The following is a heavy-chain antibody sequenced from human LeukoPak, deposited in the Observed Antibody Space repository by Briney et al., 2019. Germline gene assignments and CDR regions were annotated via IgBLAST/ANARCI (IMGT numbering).Heavy chain of an antibody. V-gene: IGHV4-34*01. Sequence: PSETLSLTCAVYGGSFGDYHWSWIRQSPGKGLEWIGEINHSGSTNYSPSLKSRVTISVDTSKNQFSLQLTSVTAADTAMYYCARDIDPEDETGAAFDIWGQGTMVTVSS. CDR2: INHSGST. CDR1: GGSFGDYH. J-gene: IGHJ3*02. CDR3: ARDIDPEDETGAAFDI. D-gene: IGHD1-14*01.